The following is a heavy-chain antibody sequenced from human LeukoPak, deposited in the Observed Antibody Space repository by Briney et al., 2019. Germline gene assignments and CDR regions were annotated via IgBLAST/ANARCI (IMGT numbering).Heavy chain of an antibody. CDR2: FDNSDST. V-gene: IGHV4-59*01. CDR1: GGSISRYY. J-gene: IGHJ4*02. D-gene: IGHD6-19*01. Sequence: SETLSLTCIVSGGSISRYYWSWIRQPPGKGLEWIGYFDNSDSTNYNPSLKNRVTISEDTSKNQFALELRSVTAADTAIYYCARGKYSSGWYLDFWGQGTLVTVSS. CDR3: ARGKYSSGWYLDF.